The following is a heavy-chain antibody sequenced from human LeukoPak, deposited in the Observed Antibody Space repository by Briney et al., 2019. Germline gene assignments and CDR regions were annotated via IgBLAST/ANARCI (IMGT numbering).Heavy chain of an antibody. CDR1: GFTFSSFW. V-gene: IGHV3-7*01. J-gene: IGHJ4*02. CDR2: IKQDGSEK. CDR3: ARDPYYSFDY. D-gene: IGHD2-21*01. Sequence: GGSLKLSCAASGFTFSSFWLSWVRQAPGKGLEWVANIKQDGSEKYYVDSVKGRFTISRDNAKNSLYLQMNSLRAEDTAVYYCARDPYYSFDYWGQGTLVTVSS.